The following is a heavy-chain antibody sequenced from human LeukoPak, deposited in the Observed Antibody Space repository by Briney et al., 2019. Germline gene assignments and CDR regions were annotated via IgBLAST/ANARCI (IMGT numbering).Heavy chain of an antibody. CDR2: IRYDGSNK. CDR3: AKEYCSGGSCYSSITLFDY. V-gene: IGHV3-30*02. J-gene: IGHJ4*02. CDR1: GFTFSSYG. D-gene: IGHD2-15*01. Sequence: GGSLRLSCAASGFTFSSYGMHWVRQAPGKGLEWVAFIRYDGSNKYYADSVKGRFTISRDSSKNTLYLQMNSLRAEDTAVYYCAKEYCSGGSCYSSITLFDYWGQGTLVTVSS.